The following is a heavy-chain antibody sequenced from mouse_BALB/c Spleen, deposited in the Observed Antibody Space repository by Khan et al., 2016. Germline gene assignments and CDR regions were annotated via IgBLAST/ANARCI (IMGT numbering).Heavy chain of an antibody. J-gene: IGHJ2*01. V-gene: IGHV1-87*01. CDR1: GYTFTTYW. D-gene: IGHD2-4*01. CDR3: AGGNSYDDYDY. CDR2: IYPGDGDT. Sequence: QVQLQQSGAELARPGASVKLSCKASGYTFTTYWMQWVKQRPGQGLEWIGAIYPGDGDTRYTQKFKGKATLTADKSSSTAYMQLSSLASEDSAVYCCAGGNSYDDYDYWGQSTTLTVSS.